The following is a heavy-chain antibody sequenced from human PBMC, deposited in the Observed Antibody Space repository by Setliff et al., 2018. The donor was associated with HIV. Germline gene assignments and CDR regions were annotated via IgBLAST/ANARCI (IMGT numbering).Heavy chain of an antibody. CDR3: ARDWVQEGFIDY. V-gene: IGHV1-46*01. Sequence: GASVKVSCKASGYTFTSYPMHWVRQAPGQGLEWMGVINTSGGSANYAQKFQGRVTITADESTSTAYMELSSLRSEDTAVYYCARDWVQEGFIDYWGQGTLVTVSS. CDR2: INTSGGSA. D-gene: IGHD3-16*01. J-gene: IGHJ4*02. CDR1: GYTFTSYP.